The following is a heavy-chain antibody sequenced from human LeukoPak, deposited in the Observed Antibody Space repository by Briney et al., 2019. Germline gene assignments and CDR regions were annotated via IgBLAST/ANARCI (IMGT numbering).Heavy chain of an antibody. J-gene: IGHJ4*02. CDR2: ISAYNGNT. Sequence: ASVKVSCKASGYTFTSYGISWVRQAPGQGLEWMGWISAYNGNTNYAQKLQGRVTMTTDTSTSTAYMELRSLRSDDTAVYYCARVSSSWSYKYYFDYWGQGTLVTVPS. V-gene: IGHV1-18*01. CDR3: ARVSSSWSYKYYFDY. CDR1: GYTFTSYG. D-gene: IGHD6-13*01.